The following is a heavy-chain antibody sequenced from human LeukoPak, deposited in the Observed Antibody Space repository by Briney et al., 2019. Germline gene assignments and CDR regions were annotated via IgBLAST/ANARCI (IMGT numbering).Heavy chain of an antibody. Sequence: SETLSLTCAVYGGSFSGYYWSWIRQPPGKGLEWIGETNHSGSTNYNLSLKSRVTISVDTSKNQFSLKLSSVTAADTAVYYCARGRSFVWGSYRYTAPLDYWGQGTLVTVSS. V-gene: IGHV4-34*01. J-gene: IGHJ4*02. D-gene: IGHD3-16*02. CDR1: GGSFSGYY. CDR2: TNHSGST. CDR3: ARGRSFVWGSYRYTAPLDY.